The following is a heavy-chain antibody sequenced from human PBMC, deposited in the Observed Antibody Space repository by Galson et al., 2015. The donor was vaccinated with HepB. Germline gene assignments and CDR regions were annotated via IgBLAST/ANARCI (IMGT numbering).Heavy chain of an antibody. CDR1: GGTFSNYA. J-gene: IGHJ4*02. D-gene: IGHD6-19*01. V-gene: IGHV1-69*06. Sequence: SVKVSCKASGGTFSNYAITWVQQAPGQGLEWMGGIIPIFGTANYAQKFQGRITITADKSTSTAYMELRSLRSEDTAVYYCARARSSRSKSYFEYWGQGTLVTVSS. CDR2: IIPIFGTA. CDR3: ARARSSRSKSYFEY.